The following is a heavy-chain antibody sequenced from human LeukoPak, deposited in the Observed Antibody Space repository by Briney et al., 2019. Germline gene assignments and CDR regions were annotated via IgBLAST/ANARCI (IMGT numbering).Heavy chain of an antibody. CDR3: ARGTYYYDSSGYFDY. Sequence: ASVTVSCKASGYTFTGYYMHWVRQATGQGLEWMGRINPNSGGTNYAQKFQGRVTMTRDTSISTAYKELSRLRSADTAVYYCARGTYYYDSSGYFDYWGQGTLVTVSS. V-gene: IGHV1-2*06. D-gene: IGHD3-22*01. CDR2: INPNSGGT. CDR1: GYTFTGYY. J-gene: IGHJ4*02.